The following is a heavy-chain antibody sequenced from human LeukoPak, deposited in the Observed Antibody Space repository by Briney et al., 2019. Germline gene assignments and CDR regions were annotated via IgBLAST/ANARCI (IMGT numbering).Heavy chain of an antibody. CDR1: GYTFTNYD. D-gene: IGHD5-12*01. CDR2: MNPNSGNT. J-gene: IGHJ6*03. V-gene: IGHV1-8*01. CDR3: ARLVSKSGYVDYYYYYYMDV. Sequence: GVSVKVSCKTSGYTFTNYDINWVRQAPGQGLEWMGWMNPNSGNTGYAQKLQGRVTMTTDTSTSTAYMELRSLRSDDTAVYYCARLVSKSGYVDYYYYYYMDVWGKGTTVTVSS.